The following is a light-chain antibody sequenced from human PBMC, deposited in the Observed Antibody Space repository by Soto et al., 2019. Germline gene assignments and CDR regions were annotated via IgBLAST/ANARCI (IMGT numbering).Light chain of an antibody. V-gene: IGKV3-11*01. J-gene: IGKJ1*01. CDR1: QSVSSY. Sequence: EIVLTQSPGTLSLSPGERATLSCRASQSVSSYLAWYQQKPGQAPRLLIYDASTRATGISARFSGSGSGTDFPLTISRLAPEDFAMYYCQQRSNWPVTFGQGTKVEVK. CDR3: QQRSNWPVT. CDR2: DAS.